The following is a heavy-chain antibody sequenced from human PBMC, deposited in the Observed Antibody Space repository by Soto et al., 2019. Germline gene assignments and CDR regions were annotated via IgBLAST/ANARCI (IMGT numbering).Heavy chain of an antibody. CDR3: AKAPGQWRGRYYFDY. CDR1: GFTFSSYA. D-gene: IGHD6-19*01. V-gene: IGHV3-23*01. CDR2: ISGSGGST. J-gene: IGHJ4*02. Sequence: GGSLRLSCAASGFTFSSYAMSWVRQAPGKGLEWVSAISGSGGSTYYADSVKGRFTISRDNSKNTLYLQMNSLRAEDTAGYYGAKAPGQWRGRYYFDYWGQGTLVTVSS.